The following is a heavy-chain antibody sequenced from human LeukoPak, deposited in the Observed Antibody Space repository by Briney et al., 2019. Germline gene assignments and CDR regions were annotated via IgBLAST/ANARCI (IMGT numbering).Heavy chain of an antibody. CDR2: ISSSGSTI. CDR1: GSSISSYY. J-gene: IGHJ4*02. Sequence: LSLTCTVSGSSISSYYWSWIRQAPGKGLEWVSYISSSGSTIYYADSVKGRFTISRDNAKNSLYLQMNSLRAEDTAVYYCAREVDYWGQGTLVTVSS. V-gene: IGHV3-11*01. CDR3: AREVDY.